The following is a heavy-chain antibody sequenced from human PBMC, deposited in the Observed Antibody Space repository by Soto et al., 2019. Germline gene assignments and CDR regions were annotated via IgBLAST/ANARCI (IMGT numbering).Heavy chain of an antibody. CDR3: ARDPNVGSSGATYYFDY. V-gene: IGHV3-30-3*01. CDR2: ISYDGSNK. CDR1: GFTFSSYA. Sequence: QVQLVESGGGVVQPGRSLRLSCAASGFTFSSYAMHWVRQAPGKGLEWVAVISYDGSNKYYADSVKGRFTISRDNSKNTLYLQMNSLRAEDTAVSYCARDPNVGSSGATYYFDYWGQGTLVTVSS. D-gene: IGHD6-19*01. J-gene: IGHJ4*02.